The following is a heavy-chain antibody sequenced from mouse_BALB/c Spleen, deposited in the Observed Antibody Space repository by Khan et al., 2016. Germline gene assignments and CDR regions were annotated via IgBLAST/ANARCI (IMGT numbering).Heavy chain of an antibody. V-gene: IGHV5-6-3*01. Sequence: EVGLVESGGGLVQPGGSLKLSCAASGFTFSTYAMSWVRQTPDKRLELVATINSNGGSTYYPDNVKGRFTISRDNAKNTLYLQMSSLKSEDTAMYYCARVRQAVDYWGQGTSVTVSS. D-gene: IGHD2-14*01. CDR2: INSNGGST. CDR3: ARVRQAVDY. J-gene: IGHJ4*01. CDR1: GFTFSTYA.